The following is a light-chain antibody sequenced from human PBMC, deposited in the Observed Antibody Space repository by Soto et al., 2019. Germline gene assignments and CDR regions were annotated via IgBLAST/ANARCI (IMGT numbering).Light chain of an antibody. CDR3: QQYGYSPIT. CDR1: QSISAH. J-gene: IGKJ5*01. V-gene: IGKV3-20*01. CDR2: DAS. Sequence: EIVLTQSPATLSLSPGARATLSCRASQSISAHLAWYQQKPGQAPRLLIYDASNRATGIPDRFSGSGSGTDFTLTIDGLEPEDFVVYYCQQYGYSPITFGQGTRLEI.